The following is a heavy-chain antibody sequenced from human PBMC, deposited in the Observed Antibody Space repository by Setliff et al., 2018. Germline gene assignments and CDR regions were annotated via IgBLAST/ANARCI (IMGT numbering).Heavy chain of an antibody. J-gene: IGHJ4*02. CDR1: GGSISSSSYQ. CDR2: IYYSGTA. Sequence: KSSETLSLTCTVSGGSISSSSYQWGWVRQTPGKGLEWIGSIYYSGTAYYNPSLKSRVTISVDTSKNQFSLQVTSVTATDTAVYYCARHEFVGGYYGSVTYRHFDYWGLGTQVTVSS. CDR3: ARHEFVGGYYGSVTYRHFDY. D-gene: IGHD3-10*01. V-gene: IGHV4-39*01.